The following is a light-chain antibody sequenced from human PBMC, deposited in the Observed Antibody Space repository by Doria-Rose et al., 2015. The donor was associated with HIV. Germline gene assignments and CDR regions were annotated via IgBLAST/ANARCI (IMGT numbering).Light chain of an antibody. CDR1: QGITSN. Sequence: DVQLTQSPSSRSASVGDRVTITCRASQGITSNLNWYQQKAGKAPKLLIFTATTLQSGVPSRFSGGGSGTDFTLTISSLQPEDFATYYCQQTYSFPYSFGQGAKLDIE. J-gene: IGKJ2*01. CDR2: TAT. V-gene: IGKV1-39*01. CDR3: QQTYSFPYS.